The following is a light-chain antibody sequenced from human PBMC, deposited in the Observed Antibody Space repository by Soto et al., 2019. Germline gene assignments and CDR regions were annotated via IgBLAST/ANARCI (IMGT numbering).Light chain of an antibody. Sequence: QAVVTQPASVSGSPGQSITISCTGTSSDVGAYNYVSWYQQYSGKAPKLMIYEVSNRPSGVSNRFSGSKSGNTASLTISGLQAEDESDYYCSSYTTSSTVVFGGGTKLTVL. V-gene: IGLV2-14*01. CDR2: EVS. CDR3: SSYTTSSTVV. CDR1: SSDVGAYNY. J-gene: IGLJ2*01.